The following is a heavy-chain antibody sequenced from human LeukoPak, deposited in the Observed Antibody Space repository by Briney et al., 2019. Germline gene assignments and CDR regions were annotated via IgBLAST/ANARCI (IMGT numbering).Heavy chain of an antibody. V-gene: IGHV4-4*07. CDR2: IYTSGTT. Sequence: SETLSLTCTVSGCSMNNYYWSWIRQPAGKGLEWIGQIYTSGTTNYNPSLRSRVTMSVDTSKNQFSLKLSSVTAAATAVYYCERDRRYYDSSCYQRFDYWGQGMLVTVSS. CDR3: ERDRRYYDSSCYQRFDY. CDR1: GCSMNNYY. D-gene: IGHD3-22*01. J-gene: IGHJ4*02.